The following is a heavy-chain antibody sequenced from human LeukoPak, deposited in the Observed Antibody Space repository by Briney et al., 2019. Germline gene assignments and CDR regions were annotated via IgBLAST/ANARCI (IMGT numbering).Heavy chain of an antibody. CDR3: AKDSIKAVAGLFDP. CDR2: ISGSGGST. D-gene: IGHD6-19*01. J-gene: IGHJ5*02. V-gene: IGHV3-23*01. Sequence: GGSLRLSCAASGSTFSSYAMSWVRQAPGKGLEWVSAISGSGGSTYYADSVKGRFTISRDNSKNTLYLQMNSLRAEDTAVYYCAKDSIKAVAGLFDPWGQGTLVTVSS. CDR1: GSTFSSYA.